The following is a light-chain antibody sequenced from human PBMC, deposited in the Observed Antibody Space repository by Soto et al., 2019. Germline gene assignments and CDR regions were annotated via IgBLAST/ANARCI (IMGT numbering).Light chain of an antibody. CDR2: GAS. CDR1: QGISSY. J-gene: IGKJ5*01. Sequence: IQLTQSPSSLSASVGDRVTITCRASQGISSYLAWYQQKPGKAPKLLIYGASTLEGGVPFRFSGSGSGTDFTLIISSVQPEDFATYYCQQLNTHPITFGPGTRLEIK. V-gene: IGKV1-9*01. CDR3: QQLNTHPIT.